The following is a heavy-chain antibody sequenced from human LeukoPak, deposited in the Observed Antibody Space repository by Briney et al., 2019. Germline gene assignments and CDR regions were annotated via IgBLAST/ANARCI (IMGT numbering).Heavy chain of an antibody. Sequence: ASVKVSCKASGYTFMRYGISWVRQAPGQGLEWMGWISGYNGNTNYAQKLQGRVTMTTDTSTSTAYMELSSLRSEDTAVYYCAGFDYYYGMDVWGQGTTVTVSS. D-gene: IGHD3-9*01. V-gene: IGHV1-18*04. J-gene: IGHJ6*02. CDR3: AGFDYYYGMDV. CDR2: ISGYNGNT. CDR1: GYTFMRYG.